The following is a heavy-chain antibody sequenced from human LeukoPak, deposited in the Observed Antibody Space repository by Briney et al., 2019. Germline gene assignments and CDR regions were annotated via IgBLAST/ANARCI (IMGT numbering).Heavy chain of an antibody. V-gene: IGHV1-69*04. CDR2: VIPIFGRS. Sequence: SVKVSCTTSGGTFTNYAFSWVRQAPGQGLEWMGRVIPIFGRSNYAQNFQDRLTITADKSTSTAYMELSSLTSEDTAVYFCAMGITIFGVIKQPTWGQGTLVTVSS. CDR3: AMGITIFGVIKQPT. CDR1: GGTFTNYA. J-gene: IGHJ5*02. D-gene: IGHD3-3*01.